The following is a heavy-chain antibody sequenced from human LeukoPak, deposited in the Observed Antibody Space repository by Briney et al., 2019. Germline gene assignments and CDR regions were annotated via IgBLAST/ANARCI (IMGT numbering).Heavy chain of an antibody. CDR3: ATEPLTVVVPAAIRHY. CDR2: ISGSGGST. Sequence: GGSLRLSCAASGFTFSSYAMSWVRQASGKGLEWVSAISGSGGSTYYADSVKGRFTISRDNAKNSLYLQMNSLRAEDAAVYYCATEPLTVVVPAAIRHYWGQGTLVTVSS. D-gene: IGHD2-2*02. V-gene: IGHV3-23*01. CDR1: GFTFSSYA. J-gene: IGHJ4*02.